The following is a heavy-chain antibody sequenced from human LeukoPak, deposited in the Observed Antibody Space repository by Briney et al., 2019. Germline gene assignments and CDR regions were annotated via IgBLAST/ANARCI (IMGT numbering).Heavy chain of an antibody. D-gene: IGHD3-22*01. CDR2: IYYTGST. CDR1: GDSVSSSSYY. Sequence: SETLSLTCTVSGDSVSSSSYYWGWIRQPPGKVLEWIGSIYYTGSTYYSPSLKSRVTISVDTSKNQFSLKLSSVTAADTSVYYCARLKNYYDSSGYVVAFDIWGQGTMVTVSS. CDR3: ARLKNYYDSSGYVVAFDI. J-gene: IGHJ3*02. V-gene: IGHV4-39*01.